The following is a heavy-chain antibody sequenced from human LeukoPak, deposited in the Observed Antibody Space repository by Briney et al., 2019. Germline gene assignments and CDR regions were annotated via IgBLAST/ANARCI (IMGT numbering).Heavy chain of an antibody. Sequence: GGSLRLSCAASGFAFSSNSVSWVRQAPGKGLKWVSSITSSSSYIYYADSAKGRFTNTRDDAKNSLYLQMNSLRVEDTAVYYCARERHTFDPWGQGTLVTVSS. D-gene: IGHD6-25*01. CDR2: ITSSSSYI. J-gene: IGHJ5*02. CDR3: ARERHTFDP. V-gene: IGHV3-21*01. CDR1: GFAFSSNS.